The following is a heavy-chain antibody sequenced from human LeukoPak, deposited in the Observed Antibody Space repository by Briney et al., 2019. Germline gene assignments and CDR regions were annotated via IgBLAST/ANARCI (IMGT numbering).Heavy chain of an antibody. CDR2: IKSKTDVGTT. CDR1: GFTFSNAW. CDR3: TTYDSSGYYYELLY. D-gene: IGHD3-22*01. V-gene: IGHV3-15*01. Sequence: GGSLRLPCAASGFTFSNAWMSWVRQAPGKGLEWVGRIKSKTDVGTTDYAAPVKGRFTISRDDSKNTLYLQMNSLKTEDTAVYYCTTYDSSGYYYELLYWGQGALVTVSS. J-gene: IGHJ4*02.